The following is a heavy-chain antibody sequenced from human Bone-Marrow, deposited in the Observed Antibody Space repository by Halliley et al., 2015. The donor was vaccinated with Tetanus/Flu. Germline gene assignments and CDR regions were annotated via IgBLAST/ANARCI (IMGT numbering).Heavy chain of an antibody. J-gene: IGHJ4*02. D-gene: IGHD5-18*01. Sequence: LGWVSIVYRGDSTNHAASVRGRFTISRDNSRNTLYLQMNSLRADDTAVYYCAGVLGGYSFGPDDFWGQGTLVTVSS. CDR3: AGVLGGYSFGPDDF. CDR2: VYRGDST. V-gene: IGHV3-66*01.